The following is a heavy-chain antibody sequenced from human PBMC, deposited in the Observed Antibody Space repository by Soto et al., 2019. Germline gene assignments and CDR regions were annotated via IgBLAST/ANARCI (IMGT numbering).Heavy chain of an antibody. CDR2: INPNTGGT. CDR3: TRDLWGASAGDY. J-gene: IGHJ4*02. D-gene: IGHD1-26*01. Sequence: QVQLVQSGAEVKKPGASVKVSCKASGYIFTGHYMHWVRQAPGQGLEWMGWINPNTGGTNYAQKVQGRVTMTRDTSIRTAYMELSRVGSDDTAVYYCTRDLWGASAGDYWGQGTLVSVSS. V-gene: IGHV1-2*02. CDR1: GYIFTGHY.